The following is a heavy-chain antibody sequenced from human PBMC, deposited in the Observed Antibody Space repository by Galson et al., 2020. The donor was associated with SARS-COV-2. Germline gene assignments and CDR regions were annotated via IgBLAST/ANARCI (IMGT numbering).Heavy chain of an antibody. CDR1: GDSVSSNSAA. CDR2: TYYRSKWYN. D-gene: IGHD3-22*01. V-gene: IGHV6-1*01. CDR3: AREGELRDVSGYYSGFDY. J-gene: IGHJ4*02. Sequence: SQTLSLTCAISGDSVSSNSAAWNWIRQSPSRGLEWLGRTYYRSKWYNDYAVSVKSRITINPDTSKNQFSLQLNSVTPEDTAVYYCAREGELRDVSGYYSGFDYWGQGTLVTVSS.